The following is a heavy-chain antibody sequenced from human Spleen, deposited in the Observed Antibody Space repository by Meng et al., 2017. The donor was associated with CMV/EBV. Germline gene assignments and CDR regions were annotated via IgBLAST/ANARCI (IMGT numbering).Heavy chain of an antibody. Sequence: ASVKVSCKASGLTFTTSAVQWVRQAPGQGLEWMGWISAYNGNTNYAQKLQGRVTMTTDTSTSTAYMELRSLRSDDTAVYYCARAGYYGSGSYFYYYYYYGMDVWGQGTTVTVSS. D-gene: IGHD3-10*01. CDR3: ARAGYYGSGSYFYYYYYYGMDV. V-gene: IGHV1-18*01. J-gene: IGHJ6*02. CDR1: GLTFTTSA. CDR2: ISAYNGNT.